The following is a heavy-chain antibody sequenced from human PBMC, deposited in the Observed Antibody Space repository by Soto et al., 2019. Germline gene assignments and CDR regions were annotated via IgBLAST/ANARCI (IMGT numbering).Heavy chain of an antibody. V-gene: IGHV3-21*01. D-gene: IGHD2-2*01. CDR3: ARDTVNSDIVVVPAAEGNGPI. J-gene: IGHJ3*02. CDR2: ISSSSSYI. Sequence: GGSLRLSCAASGFTFSSYSMNWVRQAPGKGLEWVSSISSSSSYIYYADSVKGRFTISRDNAKNSLYLQMNSLRAEDTAVYYCARDTVNSDIVVVPAAEGNGPIWGQGTMVTVSS. CDR1: GFTFSSYS.